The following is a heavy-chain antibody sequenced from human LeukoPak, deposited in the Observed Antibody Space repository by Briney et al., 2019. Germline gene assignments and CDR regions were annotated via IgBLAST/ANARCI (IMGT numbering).Heavy chain of an antibody. D-gene: IGHD2-2*01. J-gene: IGHJ4*02. CDR3: ARVGSSALFDY. Sequence: PSQTLSPTCTVSGGSISSGDYYWSWISQPPGKGLEWIGYIYYSGSTYYNPSLKSRVTISVDTSKNQFSLKLSSVTAADTAVYYCARVGSSALFDYWGQGTLVTVSS. CDR2: IYYSGST. V-gene: IGHV4-30-4*01. CDR1: GGSISSGDYY.